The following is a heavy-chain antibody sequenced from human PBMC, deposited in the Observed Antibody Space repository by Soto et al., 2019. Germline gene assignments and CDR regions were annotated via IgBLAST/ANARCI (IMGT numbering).Heavy chain of an antibody. V-gene: IGHV5-51*01. CDR3: ARQGMAAAGTDPNYYYYGMDV. J-gene: IGHJ6*02. CDR1: GYSFTSYW. CDR2: IYPGDSDT. Sequence: PGESLKISCKGSGYSFTSYWIGWVRQMPGKGLEWMGIIYPGDSDTRYSPSFQGQVTISADKSISTAYLQWSSLKASDTAMYYCARQGMAAAGTDPNYYYYGMDVWGQGTTVTSP. D-gene: IGHD6-13*01.